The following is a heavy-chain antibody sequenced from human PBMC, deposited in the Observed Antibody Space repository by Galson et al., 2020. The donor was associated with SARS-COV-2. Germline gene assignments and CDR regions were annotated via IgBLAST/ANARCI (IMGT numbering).Heavy chain of an antibody. V-gene: IGHV5-51*01. CDR3: ARHGASSGWYEWIYY. Sequence: GGSLKISCRTSGYSLTNYWNGWVRPMHGKGLERLRIIYPDDSYTLYSPSFQGQVTIPADKSISTAFLQWSSLKASDTAIYYCARHGASSGWYEWIYYWGQGTLVTVSS. D-gene: IGHD6-19*01. J-gene: IGHJ4*02. CDR2: IYPDDSYT. CDR1: GYSLTNYW.